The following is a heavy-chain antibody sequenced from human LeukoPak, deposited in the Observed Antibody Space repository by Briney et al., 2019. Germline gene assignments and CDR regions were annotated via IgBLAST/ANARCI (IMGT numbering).Heavy chain of an antibody. D-gene: IGHD1-26*01. Sequence: PGGSLRLSCAAPGFTFSSYSMNWGRQGPGKGLEWVSSISSSSSYIYYADSVKGRFTISRDNAKNSLYLQMNSLRAEDTAVYYCARDSGDSGSLSYFDYWGQGTLVTVSS. CDR3: ARDSGDSGSLSYFDY. J-gene: IGHJ4*02. CDR1: GFTFSSYS. CDR2: ISSSSSYI. V-gene: IGHV3-21*01.